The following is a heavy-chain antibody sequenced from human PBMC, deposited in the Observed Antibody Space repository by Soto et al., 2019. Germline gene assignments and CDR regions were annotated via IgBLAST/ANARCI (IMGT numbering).Heavy chain of an antibody. V-gene: IGHV3-48*02. Sequence: EVQLVESGGGLVQWGGSLRLSCAASGFTFSSYRVNWVRQAPGKGLEWVSYISSGSKTIFYADSVKGRFTVSRDNAKNSQYLQMNSLRDEDTAAYYCAREDILGARSFDYWGQGTLVTVSS. CDR3: AREDILGARSFDY. D-gene: IGHD1-26*01. J-gene: IGHJ4*02. CDR1: GFTFSSYR. CDR2: ISSGSKTI.